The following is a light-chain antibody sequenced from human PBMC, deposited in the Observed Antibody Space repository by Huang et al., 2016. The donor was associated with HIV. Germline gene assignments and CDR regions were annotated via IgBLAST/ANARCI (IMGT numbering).Light chain of an antibody. Sequence: DIVLTQSPATLSLSPGERATLSCRASQSVRSYLAWYQQKPGQAPRLLIYDASNRATGIPARFSGSGSGTDFTLTISSLEPEDFAVYYCQQRSNSFLTFGGGTKVEIK. CDR1: QSVRSY. CDR3: QQRSNSFLT. J-gene: IGKJ4*01. CDR2: DAS. V-gene: IGKV3-11*01.